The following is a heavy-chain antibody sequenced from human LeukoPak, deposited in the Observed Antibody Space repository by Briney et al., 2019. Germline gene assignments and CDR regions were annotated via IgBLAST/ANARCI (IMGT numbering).Heavy chain of an antibody. CDR1: GCTFSNYW. J-gene: IGHJ4*02. V-gene: IGHV3-7*01. Sequence: GGSLRLSCAASGCTFSNYWMTWVRQAPGKGLEWVANIKPDGSEKYYVDSVKGRFTISRDNAKNSLYLHMNSLTAEDTAVYYCARVHADWGQGTLVTVSS. CDR2: IKPDGSEK. CDR3: ARVHAD.